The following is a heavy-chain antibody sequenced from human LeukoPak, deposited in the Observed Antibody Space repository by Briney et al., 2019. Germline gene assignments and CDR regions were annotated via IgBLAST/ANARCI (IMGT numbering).Heavy chain of an antibody. Sequence: GGALRLSCAASGFTFSSYAMSWVRQAPGKGRDWVSAISGSGGSTYYADSGKCRFTISRDDCRNALFLQMNRLSAEDTALYYCTRDPNGDYIGAFEMWGPGTKVTVSS. CDR1: GFTFSSYA. J-gene: IGHJ3*02. V-gene: IGHV3-23*01. CDR2: ISGSGGST. D-gene: IGHD4-17*01. CDR3: TRDPNGDYIGAFEM.